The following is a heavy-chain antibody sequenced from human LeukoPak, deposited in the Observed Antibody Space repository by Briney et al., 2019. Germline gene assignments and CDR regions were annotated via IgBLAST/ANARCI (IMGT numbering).Heavy chain of an antibody. CDR2: INWNGGGT. CDR3: ARKVGETVWLDY. Sequence: PGGSLRLSCAASGFMFDDYGMSWVRQAPGKGLEWVSGINWNGGGTRYVDSVKGRFTISRDNAKNSLYLQMNSLRAEDTALYYCARKVGETVWLDYWGQGTLVTVSS. CDR1: GFMFDDYG. V-gene: IGHV3-20*04. J-gene: IGHJ4*02. D-gene: IGHD1-26*01.